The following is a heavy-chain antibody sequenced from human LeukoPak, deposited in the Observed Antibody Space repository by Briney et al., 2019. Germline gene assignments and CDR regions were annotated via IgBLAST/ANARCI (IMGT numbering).Heavy chain of an antibody. D-gene: IGHD1-26*01. J-gene: IGHJ4*02. V-gene: IGHV3-64*01. CDR2: ISSNGGST. CDR1: GFTFSSYA. CDR3: ARVQSDSGSYGFDY. Sequence: PGGSLRLSCAASGFTFSSYAMHWVRQAPGKGLEYVSAISSNGGSTYYANSVKGRFTISRDNSKNTLYLQMGSLRAEDMAVYYCARVQSDSGSYGFDYWGQGTLVTVSS.